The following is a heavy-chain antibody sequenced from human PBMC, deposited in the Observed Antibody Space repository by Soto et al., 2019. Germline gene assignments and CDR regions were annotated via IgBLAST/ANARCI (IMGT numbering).Heavy chain of an antibody. D-gene: IGHD3-3*02. CDR2: IMPVFRTP. Sequence: QVQLEQSGAEVKKPGSSVKVSCKASGGTFSNSAISWVRQAPGQGLEWMGGIMPVFRTPDYAQKFQGRVTITADESTSTAYMELSGLRSDDTGVYFCASDKDRPQLGGNYYYILDVWGQGTTVTVSS. CDR3: ASDKDRPQLGGNYYYILDV. CDR1: GGTFSNSA. J-gene: IGHJ6*02. V-gene: IGHV1-69*12.